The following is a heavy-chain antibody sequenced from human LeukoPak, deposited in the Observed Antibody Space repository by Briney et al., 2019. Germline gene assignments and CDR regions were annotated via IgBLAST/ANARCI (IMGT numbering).Heavy chain of an antibody. CDR2: IYTSGST. Sequence: PSETLSLTCTVSGGSISSYYWSWIRQPAGKGLEWIGRIYTSGSTNYNPSLTSRVTMSVDTSKNQFSLKLSSVTAADTAVYYCARDEYYYGSGSYRPFDYWGQGTLVTVSS. CDR1: GGSISSYY. CDR3: ARDEYYYGSGSYRPFDY. V-gene: IGHV4-4*07. D-gene: IGHD3-10*01. J-gene: IGHJ4*02.